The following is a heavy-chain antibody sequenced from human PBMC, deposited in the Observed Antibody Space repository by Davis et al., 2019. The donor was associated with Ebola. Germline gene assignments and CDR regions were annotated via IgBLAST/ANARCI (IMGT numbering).Heavy chain of an antibody. J-gene: IGHJ2*01. CDR3: ARELNWGYWYFDL. CDR2: ISGSGDST. V-gene: IGHV3-23*01. CDR1: GFTFSSYA. D-gene: IGHD7-27*01. Sequence: GESLKISCAASGFTFSSYAMSWVRQAPGKGLEWVSGISGSGDSTYYADSVKGRFTISRDNSKNTLYLQMNSLRAEDTAVYYCARELNWGYWYFDLWGRGTLVTVSS.